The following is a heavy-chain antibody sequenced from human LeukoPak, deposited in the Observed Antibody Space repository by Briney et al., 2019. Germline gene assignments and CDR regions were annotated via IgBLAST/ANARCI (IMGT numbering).Heavy chain of an antibody. Sequence: ASVKVSCKTSGGTFSSYAISWVRQAPGQGLEWMGGIIPIFGTANYAQKFQGRVTSTADKSTSTAYMELSSLRSEDTAVYYCARDRYYGSGSPEGFDAFDIWGQGTMVTVSS. J-gene: IGHJ3*02. D-gene: IGHD3-10*01. V-gene: IGHV1-69*06. CDR3: ARDRYYGSGSPEGFDAFDI. CDR2: IIPIFGTA. CDR1: GGTFSSYA.